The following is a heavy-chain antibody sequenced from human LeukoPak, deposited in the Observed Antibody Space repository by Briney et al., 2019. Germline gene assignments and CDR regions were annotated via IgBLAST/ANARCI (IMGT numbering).Heavy chain of an antibody. D-gene: IGHD1-26*01. CDR2: IYYSGST. CDR1: GGSISSSSYY. CDR3: AREIVGATNTIDY. Sequence: SETLSLTCTVSGGSISSSSYYWGWIRQPPGKGLEWIGSIYYSGSTYYNPSLKSRVTISVDTSKNQFSLKLSSVTAADTAVYYCAREIVGATNTIDYWGQGTLVTVSS. V-gene: IGHV4-39*02. J-gene: IGHJ4*02.